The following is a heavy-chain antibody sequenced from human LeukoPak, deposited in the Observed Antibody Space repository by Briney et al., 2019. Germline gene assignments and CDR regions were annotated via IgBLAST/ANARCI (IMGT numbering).Heavy chain of an antibody. CDR2: ISGSGGSA. D-gene: IGHD2-21*01. Sequence: GGSLRLSCAASGFTYSFYVMNWVRQAPGKGLEWVSLISGSGGSAYYADSVGGPFTVSRANSKNTLYLQMNSLRAEDTAAYYCAKSNLKYSFDSWGQGTLVTVSS. J-gene: IGHJ4*02. CDR3: AKSNLKYSFDS. V-gene: IGHV3-23*01. CDR1: GFTYSFYV.